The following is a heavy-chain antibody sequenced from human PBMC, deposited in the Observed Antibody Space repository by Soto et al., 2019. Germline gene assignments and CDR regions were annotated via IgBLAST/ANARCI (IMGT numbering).Heavy chain of an antibody. CDR2: IWFDGSNK. CDR1: GFTFNCYG. J-gene: IGHJ6*02. Sequence: GGSLRLSCAASGFTFNCYGMHWVRQAPGKGLEWVAAIWFDGSNKYHADSVKGRFTISRDNSKNTLSLQMNSLRAEDTAVYYCASVTLAFCHSVQLYSAIVDRIDFWGRGTTVTVSS. D-gene: IGHD5-18*01. CDR3: ASVTLAFCHSVQLYSAIVDRIDF. V-gene: IGHV3-33*01.